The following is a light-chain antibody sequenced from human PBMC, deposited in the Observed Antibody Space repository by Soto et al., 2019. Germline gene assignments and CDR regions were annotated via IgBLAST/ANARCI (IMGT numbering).Light chain of an antibody. CDR3: SSYTSSTTLV. Sequence: QSALTQPASVSGSPGQSITISCTGANNDIGGYDHVSWHQQHPGKAPKVVIYEVSHRPSGVSHRFSGSKSGYTASLTISGLLDEDEADYYCSSYTSSTTLVFGGGTKLTVL. J-gene: IGLJ2*01. V-gene: IGLV2-14*01. CDR1: NNDIGGYDH. CDR2: EVS.